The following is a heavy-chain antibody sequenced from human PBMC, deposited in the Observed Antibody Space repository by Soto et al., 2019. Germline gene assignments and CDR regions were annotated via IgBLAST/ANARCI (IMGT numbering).Heavy chain of an antibody. CDR2: IYYSGNT. CDR3: VRYCSTTKCPFDY. CDR1: GGSISSGGSY. V-gene: IGHV4-30-4*01. J-gene: IGHJ4*02. Sequence: SETLSLTCTVSGGSISSGGSYWGWIRQPPGKGLEWIGYIYYSGNTYFNPSLKSRVTLSVDTSKYQFSLNLSSVTAADTAVYYCVRYCSTTKCPFDYWGQGTLVTVSS. D-gene: IGHD2-2*01.